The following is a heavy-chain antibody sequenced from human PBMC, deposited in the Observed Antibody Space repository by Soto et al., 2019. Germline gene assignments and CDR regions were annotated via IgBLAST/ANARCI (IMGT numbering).Heavy chain of an antibody. CDR3: TKDRVPDGIYSFDY. CDR1: GLSFSDYA. D-gene: IGHD2-15*01. CDR2: IDLSGTTT. V-gene: IGHV3-23*03. Sequence: GGSKRLSCAASGLSFSDYARNWVSQAPGKGLEWVSFIDLSGTTTYYRDSVKGRFTIFKDKSMNTVYLQMNSLTVEDAAVYYCTKDRVPDGIYSFDYWGQGAQVTVSS. J-gene: IGHJ4*02.